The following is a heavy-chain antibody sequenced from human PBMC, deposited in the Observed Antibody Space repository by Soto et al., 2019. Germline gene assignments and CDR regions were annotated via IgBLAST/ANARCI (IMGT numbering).Heavy chain of an antibody. V-gene: IGHV2-5*02. D-gene: IGHD5-12*01. CDR1: GFSLSTNGMG. CDR3: ASFTRGVYDLDRLWEKFDY. Sequence: QTTVKESGLPLVKPTATLTLTCTFSGFSLSTNGMGVGWISQRPGKALEWLALIYWDDDKRYSPSLRSRLTIIKDTSTNQVYLNMTNMAPVYTGTYYCASFTRGVYDLDRLWEKFDYWGQGTLVTVSS. J-gene: IGHJ4*02. CDR2: IYWDDDK.